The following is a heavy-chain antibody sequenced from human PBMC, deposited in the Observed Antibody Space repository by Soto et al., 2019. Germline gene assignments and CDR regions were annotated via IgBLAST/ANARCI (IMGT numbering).Heavy chain of an antibody. CDR2: IYYSGST. J-gene: IGHJ4*02. CDR3: ARDQVAYCGGDCYYNHFDY. V-gene: IGHV4-31*03. D-gene: IGHD2-21*02. CDR1: VGSITSGGYY. Sequence: TLSLTCIVSVGSITSGGYYWSWILQHPWKDREWIGYIYYSGSTYYNPSLKSRVTISVDTSKNQFSLKLSSVTAADTAVYYCARDQVAYCGGDCYYNHFDYWGQGTLVTVSS.